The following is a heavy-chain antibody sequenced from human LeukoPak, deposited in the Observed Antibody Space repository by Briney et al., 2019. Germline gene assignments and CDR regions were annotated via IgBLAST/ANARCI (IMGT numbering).Heavy chain of an antibody. CDR3: ARDFNYYGSGSFPDY. CDR1: GYTFTGYY. V-gene: IGHV1-2*02. D-gene: IGHD3-10*01. J-gene: IGHJ4*02. Sequence: ASVTVSFKASGYTFTGYYMHWVRQAPGQGLEWMGWINPNSGGTNYSQKFRGRVTMTRDTSISTAYMELSRLRSDDTAVYYCARDFNYYGSGSFPDYWGQGTLVTVSS. CDR2: INPNSGGT.